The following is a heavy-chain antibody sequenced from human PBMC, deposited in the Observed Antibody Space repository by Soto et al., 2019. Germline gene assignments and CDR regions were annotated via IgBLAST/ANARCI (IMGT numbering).Heavy chain of an antibody. D-gene: IGHD3-10*01. CDR2: IYTSETT. J-gene: IGHJ6*02. V-gene: IGHV4-4*08. CDR1: GGSISNYY. Sequence: SETLSLTCSVSGGSISNYYWSWIRQSPGKGLEWIGYIYTSETTNSNPSLQSRATLSMDTSKNQLSLKLSSVTAAYTAIYYCARARITMGREVVKYNMDLWGQGTTVTVSS. CDR3: ARARITMGREVVKYNMDL.